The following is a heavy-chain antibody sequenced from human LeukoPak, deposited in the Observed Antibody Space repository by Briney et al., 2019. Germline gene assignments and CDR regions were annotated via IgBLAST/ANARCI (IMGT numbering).Heavy chain of an antibody. CDR3: AKASLVVAAATDSLT. J-gene: IGHJ5*02. CDR2: ISGSGGST. V-gene: IGHV3-23*01. D-gene: IGHD2-15*01. Sequence: GGSLRLSCAASGFTFSNAWMSWVRQAPGKGLEWVSAISGSGGSTYYADSVKGRFTISRDNSKNTLYLQMNSLRAEDTAVYYCAKASLVVAAATDSLTWGQGTLVTVSS. CDR1: GFTFSNAW.